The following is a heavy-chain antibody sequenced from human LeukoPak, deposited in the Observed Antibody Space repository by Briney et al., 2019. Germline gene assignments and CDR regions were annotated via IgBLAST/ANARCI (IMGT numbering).Heavy chain of an antibody. D-gene: IGHD3-22*01. CDR3: AKRGVVIRVILVGFYKDAYYFDS. CDR1: GITLSNYG. CDR2: ISGSAGGT. V-gene: IGHV3-23*01. J-gene: IGHJ4*02. Sequence: GGSLRLSCAVSGITLSNYGMSWVRQAPGKGLEWVAGISGSAGGTYYADSVKGRFTSSRDNAKNTLYLQLNNLRAEDTAVYFCAKRGVVIRVILVGFYKDAYYFDSWGQGALVTVT.